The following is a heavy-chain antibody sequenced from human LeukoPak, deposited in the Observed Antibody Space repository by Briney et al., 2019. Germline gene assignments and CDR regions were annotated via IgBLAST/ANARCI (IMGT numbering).Heavy chain of an antibody. J-gene: IGHJ4*02. CDR1: GYTFTVHF. D-gene: IGHD2-2*01. CDR2: INPDTGVT. Sequence: ASEKVSCKASGYTFTVHFIFWVRQSPGQRLELMSLINPDTGVTNYAQKFQRRVTVASDTSISTAYLDISRLPSDDTALYYCSREASCDSTSCPQDYWGQGTLVTVSS. CDR3: SREASCDSTSCPQDY. V-gene: IGHV1-2*02.